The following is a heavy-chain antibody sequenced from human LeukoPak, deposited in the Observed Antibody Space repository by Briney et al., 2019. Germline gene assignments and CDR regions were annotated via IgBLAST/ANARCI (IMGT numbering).Heavy chain of an antibody. CDR2: INSGSSTI. Sequence: PGGSLRLSCAGSRFTFSSYSMNWVRQAPGKGLEWVSYINSGSSTIYYADSVKGRFTISRDNSKNTLSLQVSSLRTEDTAVYYCAKDRYSYAFEYSDSWGQGTLVTVSS. CDR1: RFTFSSYS. J-gene: IGHJ4*02. V-gene: IGHV3-48*01. CDR3: AKDRYSYAFEYSDS. D-gene: IGHD5-18*01.